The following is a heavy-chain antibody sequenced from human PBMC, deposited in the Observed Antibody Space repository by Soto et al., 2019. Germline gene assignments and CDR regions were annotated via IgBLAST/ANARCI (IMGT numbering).Heavy chain of an antibody. V-gene: IGHV3-23*01. CDR1: GFTFSSYA. CDR3: AKVMPLRHWTRTSCLGAFDI. Sequence: EVQLLESGGGLVQPGGSLRLSCAASGFTFSSYAMSWVRQAPGKGLEWDSAITASGDTTYYADSVKGRFTISRDDSKSTMYLQMNSLRAEDTAVYYCAKVMPLRHWTRTSCLGAFDIWSQGTMVTVSP. D-gene: IGHD2-2*01. J-gene: IGHJ3*02. CDR2: ITASGDTT.